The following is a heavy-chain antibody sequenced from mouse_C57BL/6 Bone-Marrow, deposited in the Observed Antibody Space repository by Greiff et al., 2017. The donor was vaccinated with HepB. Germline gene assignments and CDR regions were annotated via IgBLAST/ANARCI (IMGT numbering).Heavy chain of an antibody. CDR1: GFTFSDNG. CDR2: ISSGSSTI. V-gene: IGHV5-17*01. CDR3: ASCPVY. J-gene: IGHJ2*01. Sequence: EVKLMESGGGLVKPGGSLKLSCAASGFTFSDNGMHWVRQAPEKGLEWVAYISSGSSTIYYADTVKGRFTISRDNAKNTLFQQMTSLGSEDTAMYNYASCPVYWGQGTTLTVSS.